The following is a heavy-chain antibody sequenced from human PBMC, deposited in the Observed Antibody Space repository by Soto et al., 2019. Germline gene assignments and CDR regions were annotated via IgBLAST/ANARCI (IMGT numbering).Heavy chain of an antibody. CDR1: GYTFTGYY. CDR2: INPNSGGT. CDR3: ARDHHYDFLSGENYYYGMDV. Sequence: ASVKGSCKASGYTFTGYYMDWVRQAPGQGHEWMGWINPNSGGTNYAQKFQGWGTMTRDTSISTAYMEPSRLRSDDTAVYYCARDHHYDFLSGENYYYGMDVWGQGTTVTVSS. J-gene: IGHJ6*02. D-gene: IGHD3-3*01. V-gene: IGHV1-2*04.